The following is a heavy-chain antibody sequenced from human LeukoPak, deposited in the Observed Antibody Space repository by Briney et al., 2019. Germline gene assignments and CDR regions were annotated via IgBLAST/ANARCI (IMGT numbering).Heavy chain of an antibody. J-gene: IGHJ4*02. D-gene: IGHD4-17*01. V-gene: IGHV3-21*01. CDR3: ARGGTYGDYVAY. CDR1: GFTFSSYS. Sequence: GGSLGLSCAASGFTFSSYSMNWVRQAPGKGLEWVSSISSSSSYIYYADSVKGRFTISRDNAKNSLYLQMNSLRAEDTAVYYCARGGTYGDYVAYWGQGTLVTVSS. CDR2: ISSSSSYI.